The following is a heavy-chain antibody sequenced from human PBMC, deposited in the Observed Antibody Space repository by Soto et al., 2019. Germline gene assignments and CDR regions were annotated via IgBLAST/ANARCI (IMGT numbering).Heavy chain of an antibody. CDR3: ARDMYDFWSGFGDYGMDV. CDR2: ISAYSDNT. D-gene: IGHD3-3*01. CDR1: GYTFTSYV. Sequence: GASVKVSCKASGYTFTSYVINWVRQAPGQGPEWMGWISAYSDNTNYAQNLQGRVTMTTDTSTSTAYMELRSLRSDDTAVYYCARDMYDFWSGFGDYGMDVWGQGTTVTVSS. V-gene: IGHV1-18*01. J-gene: IGHJ6*02.